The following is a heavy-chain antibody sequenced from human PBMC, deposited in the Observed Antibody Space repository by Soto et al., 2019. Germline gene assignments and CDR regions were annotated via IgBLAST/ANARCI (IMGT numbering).Heavy chain of an antibody. J-gene: IGHJ6*02. V-gene: IGHV5-51*01. CDR1: GYSFTNYW. D-gene: IGHD6-13*01. CDR3: ARDQWAAAAADYYYYYGMDV. Sequence: GESLKISCKGSGYSFTNYWIGWVRQMPGKGLEWMGIIYPGDSDTRYSPSFQGQVTISADKSISTAYLQWSSLKASDTAMYYCARDQWAAAAADYYYYYGMDVWGQGTTVTVSS. CDR2: IYPGDSDT.